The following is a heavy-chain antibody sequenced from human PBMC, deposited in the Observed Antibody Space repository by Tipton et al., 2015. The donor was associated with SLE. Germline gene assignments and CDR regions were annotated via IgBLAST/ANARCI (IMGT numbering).Heavy chain of an antibody. Sequence: GLVKPSETLSLICNVSGHSISSGYYWGWIRQFPGKGLEWIGSFYHSGSTYYNPSLKSRVTISVDTSMNQFSLKLTSVTAADTAVYYCAVNVVVKVQVDYWGPGALVTVSS. CDR2: FYHSGST. J-gene: IGHJ4*02. CDR1: GHSISSGYY. CDR3: AVNVVVKVQVDY. V-gene: IGHV4-38-2*02. D-gene: IGHD2-21*01.